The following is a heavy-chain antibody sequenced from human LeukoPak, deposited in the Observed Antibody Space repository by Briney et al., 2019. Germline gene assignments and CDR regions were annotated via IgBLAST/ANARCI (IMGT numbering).Heavy chain of an antibody. CDR3: AKKHGWVDT. CDR2: IFHSGST. V-gene: IGHV4-30-2*01. J-gene: IGHJ5*02. CDR1: GGSFSSGGYS. Sequence: PSETLSLTCAVSGGSFSSGGYSWSWLRQPPGKGLEWIGYIFHSGSTYYNPSLKSRVTMSVDMSKNQFSLNLTSVTAADTAVYYCAKKHGWVDTWGQGTLVTVSS.